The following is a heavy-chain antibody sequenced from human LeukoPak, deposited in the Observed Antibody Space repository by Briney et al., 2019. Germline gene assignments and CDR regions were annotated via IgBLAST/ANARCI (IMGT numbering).Heavy chain of an antibody. V-gene: IGHV3-30-3*01. CDR1: GFTFSSYA. D-gene: IGHD6-6*01. Sequence: QPGRSLRLSCAATGFTFSSYAMHWVRQAPGKGLEWVAVISYDGSNKYYADSVKGRFTISRDDSKNTLYLQMNSLRAEDTAVYYCAKDRWRRSSGGFDYWGQGTLVTVSS. CDR2: ISYDGSNK. CDR3: AKDRWRRSSGGFDY. J-gene: IGHJ4*02.